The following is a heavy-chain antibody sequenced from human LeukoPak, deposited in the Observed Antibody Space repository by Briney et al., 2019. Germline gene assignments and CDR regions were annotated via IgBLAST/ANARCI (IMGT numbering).Heavy chain of an antibody. V-gene: IGHV5-10-1*01. CDR1: GYSFTSYW. J-gene: IGHJ4*02. Sequence: GESLKISCQGSGYSFTSYWISWVRPMPGKGLGWMGRIDPSDSYTNYSPSFQGHVTISADKSISTAYLQWSSLKASDTAMYYCARHGSTNLDYWGQGTLVTVSS. CDR2: IDPSDSYT. D-gene: IGHD2-2*01. CDR3: ARHGSTNLDY.